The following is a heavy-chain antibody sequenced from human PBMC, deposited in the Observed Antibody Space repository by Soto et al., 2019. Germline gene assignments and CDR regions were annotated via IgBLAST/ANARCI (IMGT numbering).Heavy chain of an antibody. D-gene: IGHD2-2*01. J-gene: IGHJ5*02. CDR1: GFTVSSNY. V-gene: IGHV3-66*01. Sequence: PGGSLRLSCAASGFTVSSNYMSWVRQAPGKGLEWVSVIYSGGSTYYADSVKGRFTISRDNSKNTLYLQMNSLRAEDTAVYYCARDLRYCSSTSCYSWFDPWGQGTLVTVSS. CDR3: ARDLRYCSSTSCYSWFDP. CDR2: IYSGGST.